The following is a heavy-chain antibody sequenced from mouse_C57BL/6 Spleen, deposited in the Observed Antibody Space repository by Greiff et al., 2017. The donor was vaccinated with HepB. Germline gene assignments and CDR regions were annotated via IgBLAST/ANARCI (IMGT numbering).Heavy chain of an antibody. Sequence: EVKLMESGGGLVQPGGSLSLSCAASGFTFTDYYMSWVRQPPGKALEWLGFIRNKANGYTTEYSASVKGRFTISRDNSQSILYLQMNALRAEDSATYYCARYLPGTGWYFDVWGTGTTVTVSS. V-gene: IGHV7-3*01. J-gene: IGHJ1*03. CDR3: ARYLPGTGWYFDV. D-gene: IGHD4-1*01. CDR1: GFTFTDYY. CDR2: IRNKANGYTT.